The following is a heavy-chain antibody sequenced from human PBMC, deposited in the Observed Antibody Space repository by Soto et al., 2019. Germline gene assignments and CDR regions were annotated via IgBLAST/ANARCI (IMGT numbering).Heavy chain of an antibody. V-gene: IGHV3-30*03. D-gene: IGHD6-19*01. CDR1: GFTFSSYG. J-gene: IGHJ6*02. CDR2: ISYDGSNK. Sequence: QVQLVESGGGVVQPGRSLRLSCAASGFTFSSYGMHWVRQAPGKGLEWVAVISYDGSNKYYADSVKGRFTISRDNSKNTXXLXMXXMRAEDTAVYYCAIRAGYSSGWYGWDYYYYYGMDVWGQGTTVTVSS. CDR3: AIRAGYSSGWYGWDYYYYYGMDV.